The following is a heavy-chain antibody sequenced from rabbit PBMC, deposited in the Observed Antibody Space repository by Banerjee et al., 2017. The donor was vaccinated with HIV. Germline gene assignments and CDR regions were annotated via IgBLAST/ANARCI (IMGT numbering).Heavy chain of an antibody. J-gene: IGHJ6*01. CDR3: ARGTATMNL. CDR1: GIDFSLYY. D-gene: IGHD6-1*01. CDR2: IDPIFGST. V-gene: IGHV1S7*01. Sequence: QLKESGGGLVQPGGSLKLSCKASGIDFSLYYMSWVRQAPGKGLEWIGYIDPIFGSTYYATWVDGRFTISSHNAQNTLYLQLNSLTAADTATYFCARGTATMNLWGPGTLVTVS.